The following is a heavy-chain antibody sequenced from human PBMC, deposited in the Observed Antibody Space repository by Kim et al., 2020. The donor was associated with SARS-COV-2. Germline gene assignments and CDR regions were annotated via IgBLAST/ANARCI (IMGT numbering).Heavy chain of an antibody. Sequence: GGSLRLSCAASGFTFSSYAMSWVRQAPGKGLEWVSDNSGSGGSTYYADSVKGRFTISRDNSKNTLYLQMNSLRAEDTAVYYFAKDISTGLLSYFDYLGQGTMVTVSS. D-gene: IGHD1-1*01. CDR2: NSGSGGST. J-gene: IGHJ4*02. V-gene: IGHV3-23*01. CDR3: AKDISTGLLSYFDY. CDR1: GFTFSSYA.